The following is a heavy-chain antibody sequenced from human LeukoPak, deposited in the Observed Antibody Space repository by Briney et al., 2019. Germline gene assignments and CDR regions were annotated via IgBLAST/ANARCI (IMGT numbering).Heavy chain of an antibody. CDR2: IYTSGST. CDR1: GGSISSYY. D-gene: IGHD3-3*01. J-gene: IGHJ6*03. V-gene: IGHV4-4*07. Sequence: SETLSLTCTVSGGSISSYYWSWIRQPAGKGLEWIGLIYTSGSTNYNPSLKSRVTMSVDTSKNQLSLELSSVTAADTAVYYCARDYDFWSGYSIGGYYYYMDVWGKGTTVTVSS. CDR3: ARDYDFWSGYSIGGYYYYMDV.